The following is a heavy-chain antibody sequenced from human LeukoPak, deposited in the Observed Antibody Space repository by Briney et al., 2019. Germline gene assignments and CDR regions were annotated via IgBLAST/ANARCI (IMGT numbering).Heavy chain of an antibody. D-gene: IGHD3-16*02. Sequence: GGSLRLSCSASGFTFSNAWMRWVRQAPGQGLEWLGRIKSNPDSGTTDYAAPVKGSFNISRDDSKITLYLQMDSLKTEDTAVYYCISDYRVEGHYYYYMDGGGKETTVT. J-gene: IGHJ6*03. CDR2: IKSNPDSGTT. CDR1: GFTFSNAW. V-gene: IGHV3-15*01. CDR3: ISDYRVEGHYYYYMDG.